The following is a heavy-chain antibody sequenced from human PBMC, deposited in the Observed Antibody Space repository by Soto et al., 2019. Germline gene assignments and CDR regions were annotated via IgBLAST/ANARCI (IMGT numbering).Heavy chain of an antibody. Sequence: QVQLQESGPGLVKPSQTLSLTCTVSGGSISSGGYYWSWIRQHPGKGLEWIGYIYYSGSTYYNPSLKRRVTISVDTSKNQFSLKLSSVTAADTAVYYCARGPYTTIVYVDYFDYWGQGTLVTVSS. J-gene: IGHJ4*02. D-gene: IGHD3-16*01. V-gene: IGHV4-31*03. CDR1: GGSISSGGYY. CDR2: IYYSGST. CDR3: ARGPYTTIVYVDYFDY.